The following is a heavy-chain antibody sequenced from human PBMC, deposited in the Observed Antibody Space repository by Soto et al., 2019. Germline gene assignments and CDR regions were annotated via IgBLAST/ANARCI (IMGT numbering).Heavy chain of an antibody. CDR1: GFTFSSYA. D-gene: IGHD3-10*01. CDR3: AKDYRAQLWFGPSDY. J-gene: IGHJ4*02. Sequence: EVQLLESGGGLVQPGGSLRLSCAASGFTFSSYAMSWVRQAPGKGLEWVSAVSGSGRSTYYADSVKGRFTISRDNSKNTLYLQMNSLRAEDTAVYYCAKDYRAQLWFGPSDYWGQGTLVTVSS. V-gene: IGHV3-23*01. CDR2: VSGSGRST.